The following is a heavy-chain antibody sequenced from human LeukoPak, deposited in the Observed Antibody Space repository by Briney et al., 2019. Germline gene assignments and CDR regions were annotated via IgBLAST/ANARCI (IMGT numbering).Heavy chain of an antibody. Sequence: SETLSLTCTVSGGSISSYYWGWIRQPPGKGLEWIGSIYYSGSTYYNPSLRSRVTISVDTSKNQFSLKLSSVTAADTAVYYCARETYSSSGNWFDPWGQGTLVTVSS. CDR3: ARETYSSSGNWFDP. J-gene: IGHJ5*02. D-gene: IGHD6-6*01. CDR2: IYYSGST. CDR1: GGSISSYY. V-gene: IGHV4-39*07.